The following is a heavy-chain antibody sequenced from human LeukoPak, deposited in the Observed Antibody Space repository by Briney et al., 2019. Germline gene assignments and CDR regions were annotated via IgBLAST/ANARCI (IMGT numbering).Heavy chain of an antibody. J-gene: IGHJ4*02. CDR1: GFIFSSYA. CDR2: ISGSGGST. D-gene: IGHD5-12*01. Sequence: GGSLRLSCAASGFIFSSYAMSWVRQAPGKGLEWVSVISGSGGSTYYADSVKGRFTISRDNSKNTLYLQMNSLSVEDTAVYYCAKTRGGVVATTSDYWGQGTLVTVSS. V-gene: IGHV3-23*01. CDR3: AKTRGGVVATTSDY.